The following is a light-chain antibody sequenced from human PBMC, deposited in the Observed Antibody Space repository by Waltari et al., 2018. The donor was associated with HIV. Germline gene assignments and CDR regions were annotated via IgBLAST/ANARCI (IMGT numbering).Light chain of an antibody. CDR1: QNVGNT. V-gene: IGKV3-15*01. CDR2: GAS. CDR3: QHYDNWSRT. Sequence: EVVVTQTPAALSVSPGKAGTLSCTTSQNVGNTVAWYQKKPGQSPRLLIYGASTRATGGPGKFGGSGSGTEFNFTIASVQAEDSAVYYCQHYDNWSRTFGPGTTVEFK. J-gene: IGKJ1*01.